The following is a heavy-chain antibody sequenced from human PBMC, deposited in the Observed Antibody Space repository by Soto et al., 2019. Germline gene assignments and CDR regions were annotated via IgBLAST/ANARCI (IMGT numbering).Heavy chain of an antibody. J-gene: IGHJ6*02. Sequence: ASVKVSCKASGFGFGSFGIQLLRQTRGRGLEWIGWIVVASGRTNYARQFQGRVAFSRDMSSTTAYMDLYDLKSDDTAVYFCSADHPHTAIGWPVWGQGTTVTVS. CDR3: SADHPHTAIGWPV. CDR2: IVVASGRT. V-gene: IGHV1-58*02. CDR1: GFGFGSFG.